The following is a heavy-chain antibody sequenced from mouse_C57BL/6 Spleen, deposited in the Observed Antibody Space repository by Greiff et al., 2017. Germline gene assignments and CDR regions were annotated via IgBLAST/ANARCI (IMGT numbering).Heavy chain of an antibody. J-gene: IGHJ2*01. V-gene: IGHV5-4*03. CDR3: ARLPNYFDY. CDR2: ISDGGSYT. CDR1: GFTFSSYA. Sequence: EVKLVESGGGLVKPGGSLKLSCAASGFTFSSYAMSWVRQTPEKRLEWVATISDGGSYTYYPDNVKGRFTISRDNAKNNLYLQMSHLKSEDTAMYYCARLPNYFDYWGQGTTLTVSS.